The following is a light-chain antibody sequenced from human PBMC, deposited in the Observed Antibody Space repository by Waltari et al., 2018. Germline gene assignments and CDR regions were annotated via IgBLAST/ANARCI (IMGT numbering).Light chain of an antibody. CDR2: DVS. V-gene: IGLV2-11*01. CDR1: SSDVGFYNY. J-gene: IGLJ2*01. Sequence: QSALTQPRSVSGSPGPSVTIPCTGSSSDVGFYNYVSWYQQHPGKAPKFIIYDVSERPSGVPDRFSGSKSGNTASLTISGLQAEDEADYFCSSYTHSSVIFGGGAKLTVL. CDR3: SSYTHSSVI.